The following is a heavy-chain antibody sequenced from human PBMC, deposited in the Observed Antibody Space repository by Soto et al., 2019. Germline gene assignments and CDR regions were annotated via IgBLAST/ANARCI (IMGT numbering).Heavy chain of an antibody. J-gene: IGHJ4*02. CDR2: IYYSVIT. D-gene: IGHD3-3*01. V-gene: IGHV4-31*03. CDR3: ARGTYYDFWSGYQYYFDY. Sequence: QVQLQESGPGLVKPSQTLSLTCTVSGGSISSGGYYWSWIRQHPGKSLEWIGYIYYSVITYYNPSLKSRVTISVDTSKNQFSLKLSSVTAADTAVYYCARGTYYDFWSGYQYYFDYWGQGTLVTVSS. CDR1: GGSISSGGYY.